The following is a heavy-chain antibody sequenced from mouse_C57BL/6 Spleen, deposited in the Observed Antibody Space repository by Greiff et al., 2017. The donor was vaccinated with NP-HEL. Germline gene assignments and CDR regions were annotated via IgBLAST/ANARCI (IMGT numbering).Heavy chain of an antibody. Sequence: VKLQESGPELVKPGASVKISCKASGYAFSSSWMNWVKQRPGKGLEWIGRIYPGDGDTNYNGKFKGKATLTADKSSSTAYMQLSSLTSEDSAVYFCARTYSYSNGCDYWGQGTTLTVSS. CDR2: IYPGDGDT. V-gene: IGHV1-82*01. CDR1: GYAFSSSW. CDR3: ARTYSYSNGCDY. D-gene: IGHD2-5*01. J-gene: IGHJ2*01.